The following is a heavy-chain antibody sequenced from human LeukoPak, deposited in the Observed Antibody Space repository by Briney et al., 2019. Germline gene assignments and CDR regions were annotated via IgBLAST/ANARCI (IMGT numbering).Heavy chain of an antibody. Sequence: PGESLKISCKGSGYSFTNYWIGWVRPMPGKGLEWMGIIYPGDSDTRYSPSFQGQVTISADKSITTAYLQWSSLKASDTAMYYCARRGYCATTTCYRLFDYWGQGTLVTVSS. D-gene: IGHD2-2*01. CDR2: IYPGDSDT. V-gene: IGHV5-51*01. CDR3: ARRGYCATTTCYRLFDY. CDR1: GYSFTNYW. J-gene: IGHJ4*02.